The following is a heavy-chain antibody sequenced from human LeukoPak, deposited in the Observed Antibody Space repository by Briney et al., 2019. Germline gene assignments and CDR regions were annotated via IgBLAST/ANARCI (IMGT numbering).Heavy chain of an antibody. J-gene: IGHJ4*02. CDR1: GVSIGSNNNY. CDR3: AGVGDSYYYHVAY. D-gene: IGHD3-22*01. CDR2: INHSGST. Sequence: PSETLSLTCTGSGVSIGSNNNYWAWIRQPPGKGLEWIGSINHSGSTYYSPSLKSRATTFVDTSNNQFSLELTSVTAADTAVYYCAGVGDSYYYHVAYWGQGTLVTVSS. V-gene: IGHV4-39*01.